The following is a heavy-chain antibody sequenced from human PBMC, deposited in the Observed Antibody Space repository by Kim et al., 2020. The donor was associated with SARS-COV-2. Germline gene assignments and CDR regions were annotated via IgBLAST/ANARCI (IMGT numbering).Heavy chain of an antibody. Sequence: SVKVSCKASGGTFSSYAISWVRQAPGQGLEWMGGIIPIFGTANYAQKFQGRVTITADESTSTAYMELSSLRSEDTAVYYCARDGDVGTSCYDSTCDYGMDVWGQGTTVTVSS. CDR2: IIPIFGTA. J-gene: IGHJ6*02. CDR3: ARDGDVGTSCYDSTCDYGMDV. CDR1: GGTFSSYA. V-gene: IGHV1-69*13. D-gene: IGHD2-2*01.